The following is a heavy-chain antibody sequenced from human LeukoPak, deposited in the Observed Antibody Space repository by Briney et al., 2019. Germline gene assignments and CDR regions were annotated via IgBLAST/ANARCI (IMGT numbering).Heavy chain of an antibody. CDR2: IIPILGIA. V-gene: IGHV1-69*04. J-gene: IGHJ5*02. CDR3: ARDASTAVRFLGWLPWGNWFDP. D-gene: IGHD3-3*01. Sequence: GASVKVSCKASGGTFSSYAISWVRQAPGQGLEWMGRIIPILGIANYAQKFQGRVTITADKSTSTAYMELSSLRSEDTAVYYCARDASTAVRFLGWLPWGNWFDPWGQGTLVTVSS. CDR1: GGTFSSYA.